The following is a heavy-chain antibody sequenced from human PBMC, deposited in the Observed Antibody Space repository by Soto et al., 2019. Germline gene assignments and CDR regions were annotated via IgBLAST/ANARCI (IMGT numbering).Heavy chain of an antibody. CDR3: ARQPGTIAAAGFWHPRIPNYYGMDV. Sequence: GGSLRLSCAASGFTFSSYGMHWVRQAPGKGLEWVAVISYDGSNKYYADSVKGRFTISRDNSKNTLYLQMNSLRAEDTAVYYCARQPGTIAAAGFWHPRIPNYYGMDVWGQGTTVTVSS. V-gene: IGHV3-30*03. D-gene: IGHD6-13*01. J-gene: IGHJ6*02. CDR1: GFTFSSYG. CDR2: ISYDGSNK.